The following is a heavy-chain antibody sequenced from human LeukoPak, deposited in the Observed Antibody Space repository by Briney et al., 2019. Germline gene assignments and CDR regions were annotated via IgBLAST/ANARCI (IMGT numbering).Heavy chain of an antibody. D-gene: IGHD5-18*01. CDR2: ISYDGSDK. CDR3: AKRRTVDTAMVTHYYGMDV. J-gene: IGHJ6*02. Sequence: GGSLRLSCAASGFTFSSHGMHWVRQAPGKGLEWVAVISYDGSDKYYADSVKGRFTISRDNSKNTLYLQMNSLRAEDTAVYYCAKRRTVDTAMVTHYYGMDVWGQGTTVTVSS. CDR1: GFTFSSHG. V-gene: IGHV3-30*18.